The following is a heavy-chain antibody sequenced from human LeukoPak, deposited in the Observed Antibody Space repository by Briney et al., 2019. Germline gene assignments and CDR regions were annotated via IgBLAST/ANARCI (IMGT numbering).Heavy chain of an antibody. V-gene: IGHV4-4*07. CDR2: IYTSEST. D-gene: IGHD6-13*01. CDR3: ARTGLGSSSWSSFDY. J-gene: IGHJ4*02. Sequence: PSETLSLTCTVSGGSISSYYWSWIRQPAGKGLEWIGRIYTSESTNYNPSLKSRVTMSVDTSKNQFSLKLSSVTAAGTAVYYCARTGLGSSSWSSFDYWGQGTLVTVSS. CDR1: GGSISSYY.